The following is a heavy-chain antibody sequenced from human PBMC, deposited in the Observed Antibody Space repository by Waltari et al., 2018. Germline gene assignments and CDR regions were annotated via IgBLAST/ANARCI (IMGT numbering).Heavy chain of an antibody. CDR3: ASSPDSSRQFGVIWFDT. J-gene: IGHJ5*02. CDR1: EGIFRIFS. D-gene: IGHD2-2*01. V-gene: IGHV1-69*18. CDR2: VIPIFGVG. Sequence: QVQLVQSGAEVKKPGSSVKVSCQASEGIFRIFSISWVRQAPGQGLEWMGKVIPIFGVGDYAQKFRDRLTITADESTSTVYMELRRLTSEDTATYYCASSPDSSRQFGVIWFDTWGQGSLVTVSS.